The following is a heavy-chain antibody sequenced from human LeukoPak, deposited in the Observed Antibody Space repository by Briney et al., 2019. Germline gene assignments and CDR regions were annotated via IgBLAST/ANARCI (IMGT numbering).Heavy chain of an antibody. J-gene: IGHJ4*02. D-gene: IGHD3-3*01. CDR1: GYTFTGYF. Sequence: ASVKVSCKASGYTFTGYFMHWVRQAPGQGLEWMGWINPNSGGTNYAQKFQGRVTITRDTSISTAYMELSRLRFDDTAVYYCATTKTPQGILEWLVYWGQGTLVTVSS. V-gene: IGHV1-2*02. CDR3: ATTKTPQGILEWLVY. CDR2: INPNSGGT.